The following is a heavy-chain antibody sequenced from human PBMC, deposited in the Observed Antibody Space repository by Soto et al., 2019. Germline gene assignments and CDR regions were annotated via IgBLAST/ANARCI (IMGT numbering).Heavy chain of an antibody. CDR3: VRQGIGNLHGLVDV. CDR1: SGPTSSHN. J-gene: IGHJ6*02. Sequence: QVQLQQSGPGLVKPSETLSLTCSVSSGPTSSHNWGWIRQTPGRGLEWIGYVYSTGGTSYNPSLNGRVTISADTSTTHISLTLTSVTAADTAVYYCVRQGIGNLHGLVDVWGQGTTVRVSS. CDR2: VYSTGGT. V-gene: IGHV4-59*08. D-gene: IGHD1-1*01.